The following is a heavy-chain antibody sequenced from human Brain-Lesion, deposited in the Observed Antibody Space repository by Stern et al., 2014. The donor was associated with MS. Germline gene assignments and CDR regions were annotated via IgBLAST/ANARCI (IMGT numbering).Heavy chain of an antibody. D-gene: IGHD1-26*01. CDR2: FDPEDGET. Sequence: VQLVESGAEVKKPGASVKVSCKVSGYTLTELSMHWVRQAPRKGLEWMGGFDPEDGETIYAQKLQGRVTMTEDTSTDTAYMELSRLRSEDPAVYYCATLSPGAGGNYYRHFDYWGQGTLVTVSS. CDR1: GYTLTELS. J-gene: IGHJ4*02. V-gene: IGHV1-24*01. CDR3: ATLSPGAGGNYYRHFDY.